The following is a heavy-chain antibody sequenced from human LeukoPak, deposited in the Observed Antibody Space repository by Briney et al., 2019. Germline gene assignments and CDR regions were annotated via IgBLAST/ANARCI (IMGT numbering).Heavy chain of an antibody. V-gene: IGHV4-59*11. Sequence: SETLSLTCTVSGGSISSHYLTWIRQPPGQALEWIGYVHYSGSTKYNPSLRSRVTILLDRSKNQFSLKLSSVTAADTAVYYCARYSAPVRTSWYFDLWGRGTLVTVSS. CDR2: VHYSGST. CDR3: ARYSAPVRTSWYFDL. CDR1: GGSISSHY. J-gene: IGHJ2*01. D-gene: IGHD2-21*01.